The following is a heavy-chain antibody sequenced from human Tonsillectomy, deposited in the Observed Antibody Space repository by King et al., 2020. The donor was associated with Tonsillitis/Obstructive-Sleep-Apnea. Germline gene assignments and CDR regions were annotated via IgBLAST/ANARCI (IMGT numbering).Heavy chain of an antibody. Sequence: VQLQESGPGLVKPSETLSLTCTVSGGSISSYYWSWIRQPPGKGLEWIGYIYYSGSTNYNPSLKSRVTISVDTSKNQFSLKLSSVTAADTAVYYCARWDYSTNWFDPWGQGTLVTVSS. CDR1: GGSISSYY. CDR3: ARWDYSTNWFDP. V-gene: IGHV4-59*01. J-gene: IGHJ5*02. CDR2: IYYSGST. D-gene: IGHD4-11*01.